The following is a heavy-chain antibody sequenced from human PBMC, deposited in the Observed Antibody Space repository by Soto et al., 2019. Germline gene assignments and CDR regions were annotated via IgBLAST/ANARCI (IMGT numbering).Heavy chain of an antibody. D-gene: IGHD3-10*01. CDR3: AKEMVPPYYGSGSYYNPQRYYGMDV. Sequence: GGSLRLSCAASGFTFSSYAMSWVRQAPGKGLEWVSAISGSGGSIYYADSVKGRFTISRDNSKNTLYLQMNSLRAEDTAVYYCAKEMVPPYYGSGSYYNPQRYYGMDVWGQGTTVTVSS. CDR1: GFTFSSYA. CDR2: ISGSGGSI. V-gene: IGHV3-23*01. J-gene: IGHJ6*02.